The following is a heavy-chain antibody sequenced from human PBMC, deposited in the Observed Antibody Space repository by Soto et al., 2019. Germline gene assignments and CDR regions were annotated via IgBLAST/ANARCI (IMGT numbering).Heavy chain of an antibody. CDR3: AKTSVETYYFDY. D-gene: IGHD5-18*01. CDR1: GFTFSSYT. Sequence: PGGSLRLSCAASGFTFSSYTMTWVRQAPGKGLEWISAISDSAANTYYADSVKGRFTISRDNSKNTLDLQMNSLRAEDTAVYYCAKTSVETYYFDYWGQGTLVTVSS. V-gene: IGHV3-23*01. CDR2: ISDSAANT. J-gene: IGHJ4*02.